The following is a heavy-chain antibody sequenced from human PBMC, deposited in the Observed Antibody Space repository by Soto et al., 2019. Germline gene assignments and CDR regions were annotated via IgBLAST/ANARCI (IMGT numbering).Heavy chain of an antibody. D-gene: IGHD3-3*01. CDR1: GYSFTSYW. V-gene: IGHV5-51*01. CDR2: IYPGDSDT. Sequence: PGESLKISCKGSGYSFTSYWIGWVRQMPGKGLEWMGIIYPGDSDTRYSPSFQGQVTISADKSISTAYLQWSSLKASDTAMYYCGSLFFENYYSSGMDVGGKVPTVPVSS. J-gene: IGHJ6*04. CDR3: GSLFFENYYSSGMDV.